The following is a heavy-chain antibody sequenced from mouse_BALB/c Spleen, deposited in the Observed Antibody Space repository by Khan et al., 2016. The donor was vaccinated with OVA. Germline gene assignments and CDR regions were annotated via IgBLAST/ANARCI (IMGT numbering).Heavy chain of an antibody. CDR1: GFTFSSYS. CDR3: ASHLTGSFAY. CDR2: MSSGGAYT. J-gene: IGHJ3*01. Sequence: VQLKESGGDLVKPGGSLKLSCAASGFTFSSYSMSWVRQIPDKRLEWVATMSSGGAYTYYPDRVKGRSTISRDNATNTLYLQMSSLKSEDTAMYSSASHLTGSFAYWGQGTLVTVSA. V-gene: IGHV5-6*01.